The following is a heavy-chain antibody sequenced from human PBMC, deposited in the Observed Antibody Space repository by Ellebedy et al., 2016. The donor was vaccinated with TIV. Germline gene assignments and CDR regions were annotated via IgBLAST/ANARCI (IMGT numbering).Heavy chain of an antibody. J-gene: IGHJ4*02. Sequence: SLKISCAASGFTFSSYAMHWVRQAPGKGLEWVSGISWNSGSIGYADSVKGRFTISRDNAKNSLYLQMNSLRAEDTALYYCAKIGGTNKNDDYWGQGTLVTVSS. CDR1: GFTFSSYA. CDR3: AKIGGTNKNDDY. D-gene: IGHD4-23*01. CDR2: ISWNSGSI. V-gene: IGHV3-9*01.